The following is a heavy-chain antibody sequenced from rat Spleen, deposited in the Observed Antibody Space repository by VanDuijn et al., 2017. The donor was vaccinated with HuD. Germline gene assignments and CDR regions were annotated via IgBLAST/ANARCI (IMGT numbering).Heavy chain of an antibody. CDR1: GFTFNNYW. V-gene: IGHV5-31*01. J-gene: IGHJ4*01. D-gene: IGHD1-12*02. CDR2: ITNTGRNT. CDR3: ITDRRYYDDSYLMDA. Sequence: EVQLVESGGGLVQPGRSLKLSCVASGFTFNNYWMTWIRQAPGKGLEWVASITNTGRNTYYPDSVKGRFTVSRDIAENTLYLQMTSLRSEDTATYYCITDRRYYDDSYLMDAWGQGASVAVSS.